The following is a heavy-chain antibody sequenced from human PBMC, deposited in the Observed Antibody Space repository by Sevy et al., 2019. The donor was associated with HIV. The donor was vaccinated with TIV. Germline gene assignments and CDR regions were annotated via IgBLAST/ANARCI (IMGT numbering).Heavy chain of an antibody. D-gene: IGHD3-22*01. J-gene: IGHJ3*02. V-gene: IGHV3-48*02. CDR2: ISSSSSTI. CDR1: GFTFSSYS. CDR3: ARAVLENYYDSSGYPDAFDI. Sequence: GGSLRLSCAASGFTFSSYSMNWVRQAPGKGLEWVSYISSSSSTIYCADSVKGRFTISRDNAKNSLYLQMNSLRDEDTAVYYCARAVLENYYDSSGYPDAFDIWGQGTMVTVSS.